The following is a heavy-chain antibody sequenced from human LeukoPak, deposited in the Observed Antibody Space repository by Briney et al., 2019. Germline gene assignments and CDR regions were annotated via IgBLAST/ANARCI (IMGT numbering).Heavy chain of an antibody. D-gene: IGHD3-16*01. CDR3: ARDTDNRGGGEDYFDY. CDR2: IYHSGST. V-gene: IGHV4-30-2*01. CDR1: GGSISSGGYY. J-gene: IGHJ4*02. Sequence: SETLSLTCTVSGGSISSGGYYWSWIRQPPGKGLEWIGYIYHSGSTYYNPSLKSRVTISVDRSKNQFSLKLSSVTAADTAVYYGARDTDNRGGGEDYFDYWGQGTLVTVSS.